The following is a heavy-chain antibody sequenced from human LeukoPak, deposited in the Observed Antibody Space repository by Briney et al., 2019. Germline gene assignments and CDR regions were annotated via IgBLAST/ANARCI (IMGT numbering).Heavy chain of an antibody. CDR3: ARQQAVTYDAFDI. CDR1: GFTFRIYW. J-gene: IGHJ3*02. D-gene: IGHD4-17*01. Sequence: GGSLRLSCAASGFTFRIYWMSWVRQAPGKGLEWVSYISSSGGMIYYAASVKGRFTISRDNAKNSLSLQMNSLRAEDTAVYYCARQQAVTYDAFDIWGQGTMVTVSS. CDR2: ISSSGGMI. V-gene: IGHV3-48*03.